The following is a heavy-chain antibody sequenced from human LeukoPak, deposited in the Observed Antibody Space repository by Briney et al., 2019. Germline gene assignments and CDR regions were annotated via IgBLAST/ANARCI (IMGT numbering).Heavy chain of an antibody. D-gene: IGHD6-13*01. J-gene: IGHJ6*03. CDR2: IYHSGST. V-gene: IGHV4-38-2*02. Sequence: PSETLSLTCTVSGYSISSGYYWGWIRQPPGKGLEWIGSIYHSGSTYYNPSLKSRVTISVDTSKNQFSLKLSSVTAADTAVYYCARDLPYIAAAGTGVGDYYYYMDVWGKGTTVTISS. CDR3: ARDLPYIAAAGTGVGDYYYYMDV. CDR1: GYSISSGYY.